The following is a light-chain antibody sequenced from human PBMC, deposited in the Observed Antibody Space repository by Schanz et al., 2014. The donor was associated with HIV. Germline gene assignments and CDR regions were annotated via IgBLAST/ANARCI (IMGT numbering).Light chain of an antibody. Sequence: EIVLTQSPATLSMSPGERATLSCRASQSVSNNLAWYQQKPGQSPRLLIYGASTRATGIPDRFSGSGSGTDFTLTISRLEPEDFAVYYCQQRRTWITFGGGTKVEIK. J-gene: IGKJ4*01. CDR2: GAS. CDR1: QSVSNN. V-gene: IGKV3-11*01. CDR3: QQRRTWIT.